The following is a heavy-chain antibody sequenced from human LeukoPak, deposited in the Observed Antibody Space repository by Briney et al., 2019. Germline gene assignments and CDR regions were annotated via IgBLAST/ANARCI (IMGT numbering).Heavy chain of an antibody. J-gene: IGHJ5*02. CDR2: INTNNGNT. CDR1: GYTFTSYD. CDR3: ARGVSGVTPP. Sequence: GASVKVSCKTSGYTFTSYDISWVRQAPGQGPEWLGWINTNNGNTHYAQSLQDRVTLPTDTSTSTAYMELRSLKSDDTAVYYCARGVSGVTPPWGQGTLVIVSS. D-gene: IGHD4-23*01. V-gene: IGHV1-18*01.